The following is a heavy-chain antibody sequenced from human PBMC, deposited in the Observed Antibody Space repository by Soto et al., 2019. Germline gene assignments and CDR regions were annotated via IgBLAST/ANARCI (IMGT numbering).Heavy chain of an antibody. Sequence: SLRLSCAVSGFIFSDFSMNWVRQAPGKGLEWVASIGSSGGYIFYADSVKGRFTISRDNAKKSLDLQINSLRAEDTAVYYCARETKPKQLGGRFGLDVWGQGTTVTVSS. V-gene: IGHV3-21*01. D-gene: IGHD6-6*01. J-gene: IGHJ6*02. CDR2: IGSSGGYI. CDR1: GFIFSDFS. CDR3: ARETKPKQLGGRFGLDV.